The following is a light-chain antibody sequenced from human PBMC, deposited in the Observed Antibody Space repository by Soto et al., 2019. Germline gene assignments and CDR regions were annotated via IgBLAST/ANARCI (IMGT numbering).Light chain of an antibody. CDR2: ATS. CDR3: QQYNSYPWT. V-gene: IGKV1-16*01. J-gene: IGKJ1*01. Sequence: DIQMTQSPPSLSASVGDRVTITCRASKGINHYLAWFQQQPGTAPKPLIYATSTLHSGVPSRFTGSGSGTEFPLTITSLQPEDFVTYYCQQYNSYPWTFGQGTKVEVK. CDR1: KGINHY.